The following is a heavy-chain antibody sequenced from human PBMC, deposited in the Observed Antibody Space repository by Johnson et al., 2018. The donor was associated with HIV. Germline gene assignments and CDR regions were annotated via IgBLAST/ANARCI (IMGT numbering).Heavy chain of an antibody. CDR1: GFTFSSYW. D-gene: IGHD6-6*01. J-gene: IGHJ3*02. V-gene: IGHV3-74*01. CDR2: INSDGSST. Sequence: VQLVESGGDLIKPGGSLRLSCAASGFTFSSYWMHWVRQAPGKGLVWVSRINSDGSSTNYADSVKGRLTISRDNSKNTLYLQMNSLRAEDTAVYYCARESELLSSSDAFDIWGQGTMVTVSS. CDR3: ARESELLSSSDAFDI.